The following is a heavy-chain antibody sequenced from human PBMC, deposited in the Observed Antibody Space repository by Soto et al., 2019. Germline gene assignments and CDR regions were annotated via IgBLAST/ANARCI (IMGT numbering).Heavy chain of an antibody. CDR2: ISYDGSNK. CDR3: AKDRSLDY. D-gene: IGHD1-26*01. CDR1: GFTFSSYG. Sequence: QVQLVESGGGVVQPGRSLRLSCAASGFTFSSYGMHWVRQAPGKGLEWVAVISYDGSNKYYEDSVKCRFTISRDNSKNTLYLQMNSLRAEDTAVYYCAKDRSLDYWGQGTLVTVSS. V-gene: IGHV3-30*18. J-gene: IGHJ4*02.